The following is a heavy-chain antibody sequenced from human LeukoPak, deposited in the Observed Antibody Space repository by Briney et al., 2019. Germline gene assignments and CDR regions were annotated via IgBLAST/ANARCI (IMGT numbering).Heavy chain of an antibody. CDR3: ARGGPYINRELKY. Sequence: AGGSLRLSCAASAFTFSSYAMHWVRQAPGKGLEYVSGISSLGGSTYYADSVKDRFTISRDNSKNTLFLQMGSLRPEDMAVYYCARGGPYINRELKYWGQGTLVTVSS. J-gene: IGHJ4*02. D-gene: IGHD1-26*01. CDR1: AFTFSSYA. V-gene: IGHV3-64*02. CDR2: ISSLGGST.